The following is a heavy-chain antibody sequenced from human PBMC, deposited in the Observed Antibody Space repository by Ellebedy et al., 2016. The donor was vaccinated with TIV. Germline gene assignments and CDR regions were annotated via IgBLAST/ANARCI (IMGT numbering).Heavy chain of an antibody. D-gene: IGHD1-26*01. V-gene: IGHV3-30*18. CDR1: GFTFSSYG. CDR3: ANRGSYHPPFDY. Sequence: GGSLRLSXAASGFTFSSYGMHWVRQAPGKGLEWVAVISYDGSNKYYADSVKGRFTISRDNSKNTLYLQMNSLRAEDTAVYYCANRGSYHPPFDYWGQGTLVTVSS. CDR2: ISYDGSNK. J-gene: IGHJ4*02.